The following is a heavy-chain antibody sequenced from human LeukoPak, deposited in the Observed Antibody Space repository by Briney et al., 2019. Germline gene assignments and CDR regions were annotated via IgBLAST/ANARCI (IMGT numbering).Heavy chain of an antibody. J-gene: IGHJ6*03. Sequence: SETLSLTCTVSGGSISSYYWSWIRQPPGKGLEWIGYIYYSGSTNYNPSLKSRVTISVDTSKNQFTLRLSSVTAADTAVYYCAAGRITMISALDYYYMDVWGKGTTVTVSS. CDR1: GGSISSYY. CDR3: AAGRITMISALDYYYMDV. D-gene: IGHD3-22*01. CDR2: IYYSGST. V-gene: IGHV4-59*01.